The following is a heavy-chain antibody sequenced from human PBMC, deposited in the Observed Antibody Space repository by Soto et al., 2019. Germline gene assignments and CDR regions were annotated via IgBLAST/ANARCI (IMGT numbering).Heavy chain of an antibody. J-gene: IGHJ2*01. CDR2: IYDSGST. D-gene: IGHD2-15*01. Sequence: SETLSLTCTVSGGSISTYYWSWIRQPPGKGLEWFGYIYDSGSTDYNPSLKSRVTISVDTSKNQFSLKLSSVTAADTAVYYCARHGGRYCSGGTCYIYWHFDLWGRGTLVTVSS. CDR3: ARHGGRYCSGGTCYIYWHFDL. V-gene: IGHV4-59*08. CDR1: GGSISTYY.